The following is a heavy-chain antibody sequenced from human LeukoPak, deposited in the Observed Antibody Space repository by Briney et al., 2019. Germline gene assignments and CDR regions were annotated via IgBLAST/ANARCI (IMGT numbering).Heavy chain of an antibody. J-gene: IGHJ4*02. CDR2: LSSDSGYT. CDR1: GYSFTDYA. V-gene: IGHV1-3*01. Sequence: ASVKLSCKASGYSFTDYAIHWVRQAPGQSLEWMGWLSSDSGYTKYSEKFQGSLTITRDTSASTAYMELSSLTSEDTAVYDCARSGIGTVPGSYFDYWGQGTLVTVSS. D-gene: IGHD2-2*01. CDR3: ARSGIGTVPGSYFDY.